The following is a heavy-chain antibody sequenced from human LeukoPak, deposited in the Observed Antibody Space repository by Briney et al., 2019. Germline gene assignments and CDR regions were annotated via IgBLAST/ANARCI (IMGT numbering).Heavy chain of an antibody. V-gene: IGHV3-7*01. CDR1: GFTFSSYW. J-gene: IGHJ3*02. CDR2: IKQDGSEK. Sequence: PGGSLRLSCAASGFTFSSYWMSWVRQAPGKGLEWVANIKQDGSEKYYVDSVKGRFTISRDNAKNSLYLQMNSLRAEDTAVYYCARESVVDSLDAFDIWGQGTMVTVSS. CDR3: ARESVVDSLDAFDI. D-gene: IGHD2-21*01.